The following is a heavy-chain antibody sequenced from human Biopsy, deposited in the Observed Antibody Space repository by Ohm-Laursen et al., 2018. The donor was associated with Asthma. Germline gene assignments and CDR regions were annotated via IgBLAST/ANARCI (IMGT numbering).Heavy chain of an antibody. CDR1: GFTFNSYG. J-gene: IGHJ6*02. CDR3: ARDKPSHIDYYYGMDV. Sequence: SLRLSCAAPGFTFNSYGMHWVRQAPGKGLEWVAVMSFDGRQTYYADSVKGRFSISRDNSKNTLYLQMNSLRAEDTAVYYCARDKPSHIDYYYGMDVWGQGTTVTASS. V-gene: IGHV3-30*03. CDR2: MSFDGRQT.